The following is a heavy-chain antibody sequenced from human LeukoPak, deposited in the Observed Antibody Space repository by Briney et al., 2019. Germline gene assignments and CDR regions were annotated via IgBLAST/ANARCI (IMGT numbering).Heavy chain of an antibody. CDR1: GFTFSSYS. Sequence: GGSLRLSCAASGFTFSSYSMNWVRQAPGKGLEWVSYISSSSSTIYYADSVKGRFTISRDNAKNSLYLQMNSLRAEDTAVYYCARGWPGIAAAGKGCLWFDPWGQGTLVTVSS. CDR2: ISSSSSTI. CDR3: ARGWPGIAAAGKGCLWFDP. V-gene: IGHV3-48*01. D-gene: IGHD6-13*01. J-gene: IGHJ5*02.